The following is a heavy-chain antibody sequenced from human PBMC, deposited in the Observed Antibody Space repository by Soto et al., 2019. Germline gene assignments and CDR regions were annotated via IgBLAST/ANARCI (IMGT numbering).Heavy chain of an antibody. V-gene: IGHV3-23*01. CDR2: ISAST. J-gene: IGHJ4*02. CDR1: GLTVSSSA. CDR3: AIRMSSTRWYYLDY. D-gene: IGHD6-13*01. Sequence: EMQLLESGGVLVQAGGSLRLSCAASGLTVSSSALNWVRQAPGKGLEWVSGISASTYYADSVKGRFTISRDTSKNTLYLQMNSLRAEETAIYFCAIRMSSTRWYYLDYWGQGTLVTVSS.